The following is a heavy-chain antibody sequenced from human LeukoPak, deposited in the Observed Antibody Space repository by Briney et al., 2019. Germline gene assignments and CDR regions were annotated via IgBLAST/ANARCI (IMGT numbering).Heavy chain of an antibody. V-gene: IGHV4-61*02. J-gene: IGHJ5*02. CDR1: GGSISSGSYY. Sequence: PSQTLSLTCTVSGGSISSGSYYWSWIRQPAGKGLEWIRRIYTSGSTNYNPSLKSRVTISVDTSKNQFSLRLSSVTAADTAVYYCASVYSSSWRGWFDPWGQGTLVTVSS. CDR2: IYTSGST. D-gene: IGHD6-13*01. CDR3: ASVYSSSWRGWFDP.